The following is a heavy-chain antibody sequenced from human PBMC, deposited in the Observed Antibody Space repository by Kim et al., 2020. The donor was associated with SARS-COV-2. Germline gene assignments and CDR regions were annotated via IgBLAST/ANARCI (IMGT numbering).Heavy chain of an antibody. CDR3: AKLYCSSTNCYTDC. J-gene: IGHJ4*01. D-gene: IGHD2-2*02. Sequence: ADSVKGRFTITRDMSINTMYLQVNSVRTEDTAVYYCAKLYCSSTNCYTDCCGQGTLVTVSS. V-gene: IGHV3-23*01.